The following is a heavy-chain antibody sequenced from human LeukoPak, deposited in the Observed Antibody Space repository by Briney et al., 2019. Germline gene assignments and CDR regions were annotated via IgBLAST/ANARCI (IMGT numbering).Heavy chain of an antibody. D-gene: IGHD1-26*01. V-gene: IGHV3-53*01. Sequence: GGSLRLSCAASGFTVSSNYMSWVRQAPGKGLEWVSVIYSGGSTYYADSVKGRFTISRDNSKNTLYLQMNSLRAEDTAVYYCARDLIVGATLGSVYWGQGTLVTVSS. J-gene: IGHJ4*02. CDR3: ARDLIVGATLGSVY. CDR2: IYSGGST. CDR1: GFTVSSNY.